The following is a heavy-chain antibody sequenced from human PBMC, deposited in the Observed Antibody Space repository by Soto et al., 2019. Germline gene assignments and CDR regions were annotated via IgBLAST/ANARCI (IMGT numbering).Heavy chain of an antibody. Sequence: SETLSLTCSVSGGTISGYYWTWIRQPAGKGLEWIGRIYSSGNTKYNPSLQSRVTMSLDTSNNQFSLRLTSVTAADTAVYYCARGQRFSDWFDPWGQGTLLTVSS. V-gene: IGHV4-4*07. J-gene: IGHJ5*02. CDR3: ARGQRFSDWFDP. CDR2: IYSSGNT. CDR1: GGTISGYY. D-gene: IGHD3-3*01.